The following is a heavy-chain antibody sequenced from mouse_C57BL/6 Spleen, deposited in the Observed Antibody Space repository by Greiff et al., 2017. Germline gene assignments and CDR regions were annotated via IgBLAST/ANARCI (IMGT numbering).Heavy chain of an antibody. CDR1: GYTFTSYW. Sequence: QVQLQQPGAELVKPGASVKLSCKASGYTFTSYWMHWVKQRPGQGLEWIGMIHPNSGSTNYNEKFKSKATLTVDKSSSTAYMQLSSLTSEDSAVYYCARSNYRGAMDYGGQGTSVTGSS. CDR2: IHPNSGST. D-gene: IGHD2-14*01. V-gene: IGHV1-64*01. CDR3: ARSNYRGAMDY. J-gene: IGHJ4*01.